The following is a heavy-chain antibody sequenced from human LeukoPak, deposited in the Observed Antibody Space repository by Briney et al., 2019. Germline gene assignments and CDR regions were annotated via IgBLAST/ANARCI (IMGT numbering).Heavy chain of an antibody. Sequence: PSQTLSLTCTVSGGSISSGSYYWSWIRQPAGKGLEWIGRIYTSGSTNYNPSLKSRVTISVDTSKNQFSLKLSFVTAADTAVYYCARVATWVSWFDPWGQGTLVTVSS. J-gene: IGHJ5*02. CDR3: ARVATWVSWFDP. CDR2: IYTSGST. CDR1: GGSISSGSYY. V-gene: IGHV4-61*02. D-gene: IGHD5-12*01.